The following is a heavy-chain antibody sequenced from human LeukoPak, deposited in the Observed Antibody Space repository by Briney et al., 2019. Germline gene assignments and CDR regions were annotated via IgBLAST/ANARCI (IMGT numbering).Heavy chain of an antibody. CDR1: GFTFSSYG. CDR2: ISYDGSNK. D-gene: IGHD6-13*01. J-gene: IGHJ4*02. CDR3: AKDPGYSSSWYYFDY. Sequence: GRSLRLSCAASGFTFSSYGMHWVRQAPGKGLEWVAVISYDGSNKYYADSVKGRFTISRDNSKNTLYPQMNSLRAEDTAVYYCAKDPGYSSSWYYFDYWGQGTLVTVSS. V-gene: IGHV3-30*18.